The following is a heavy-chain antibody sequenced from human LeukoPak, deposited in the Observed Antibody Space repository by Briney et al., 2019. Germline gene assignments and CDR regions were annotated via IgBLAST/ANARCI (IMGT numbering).Heavy chain of an antibody. CDR3: ARENYGAFT. CDR1: GFTFSSSW. Sequence: SGGSLRLSCAASGFTFSSSWMHWVRQPPGQGLVWVSRINYAGTSTSYADSVKGRFTISRDSANNTLYLQMNSLRADDTAVYYCARENYGAFTWGQGTLVTVSS. V-gene: IGHV3-74*01. J-gene: IGHJ5*02. D-gene: IGHD4-17*01. CDR2: INYAGTST.